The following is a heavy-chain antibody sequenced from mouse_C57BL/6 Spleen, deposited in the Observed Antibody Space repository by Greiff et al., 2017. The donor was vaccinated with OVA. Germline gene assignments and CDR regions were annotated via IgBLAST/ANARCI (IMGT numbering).Heavy chain of an antibody. J-gene: IGHJ3*01. D-gene: IGHD2-5*01. CDR3: ARSYSNEGAWFAY. Sequence: QVQPQQPGAELVKPGASVKLSCKASGYTFTSYWMHWVKQRPGQGLEWIGMIHPNSGSTNYNEKFKSKATLTVDKSSSTAYMQLSSLTSEDSAVYYCARSYSNEGAWFAYWGQGTLVTVSA. V-gene: IGHV1-64*01. CDR2: IHPNSGST. CDR1: GYTFTSYW.